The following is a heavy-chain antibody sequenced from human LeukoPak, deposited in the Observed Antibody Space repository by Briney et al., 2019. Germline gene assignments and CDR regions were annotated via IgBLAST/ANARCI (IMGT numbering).Heavy chain of an antibody. J-gene: IGHJ4*02. CDR3: ARESTRERPGC. CDR1: GFTFNSSA. CDR2: ISGNGDNT. V-gene: IGHV3-23*01. D-gene: IGHD1-1*01. Sequence: GGSLRLSCAASGFTFNSSAMTWVRQAAGKGLEWVSSISGNGDNTYYTDSVRGRLTISRDNSKNTLYLQMSSLRAEDTAVYYCARESTRERPGCWGQGTLVTVSS.